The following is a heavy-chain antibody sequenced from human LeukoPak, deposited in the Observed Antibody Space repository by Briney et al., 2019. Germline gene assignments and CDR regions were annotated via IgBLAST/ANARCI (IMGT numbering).Heavy chain of an antibody. CDR2: ISSSSSTI. Sequence: HPGGSLRLSCAASGFTFSSYSMNWVRQAPGKGLEWVSYISSSSSTIYYADSVKGRFTISRDNAKNSLYLQMNSLRAEDTAVYYCARGVMGDTLIAVAGPLDYWGQGTLVTVSS. D-gene: IGHD6-19*01. CDR1: GFTFSSYS. CDR3: ARGVMGDTLIAVAGPLDY. V-gene: IGHV3-48*04. J-gene: IGHJ4*02.